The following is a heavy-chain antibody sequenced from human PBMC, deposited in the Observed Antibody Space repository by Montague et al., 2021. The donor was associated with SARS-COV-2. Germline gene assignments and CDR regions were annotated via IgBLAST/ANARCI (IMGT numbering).Heavy chain of an antibody. CDR2: VNQSGTT. V-gene: IGHV4-34*01. J-gene: IGHJ6*02. Sequence: SETLSLTCAISGGSFSNYYWSWIRQPPGKGLEWIGEVNQSGTTIYNPSVKSGVTISEDTSKNQFYLRLNPVTAAATAVYYCARDGSLRFEILIGPRHYYYGMDVWGQGTTVTVSS. CDR3: ARDGSLRFEILIGPRHYYYGMDV. D-gene: IGHD3-9*01. CDR1: GGSFSNYY.